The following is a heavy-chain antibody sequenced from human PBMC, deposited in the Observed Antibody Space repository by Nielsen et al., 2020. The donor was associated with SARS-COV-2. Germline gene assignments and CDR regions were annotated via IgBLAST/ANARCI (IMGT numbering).Heavy chain of an antibody. V-gene: IGHV4-39*07. CDR1: GGSISSSSYY. D-gene: IGHD3-3*01. CDR2: IYHSGTI. Sequence: SETLSLTCTVSGGSISSSSYYWGWIRQSPGKGLEWIGSIYHSGTIHYNPSLKSRVTMSVDTSKNQFSLNLSSVTAADTAIYYCARDRITIFGVVITGNWFDPWGQGTLVTVSS. CDR3: ARDRITIFGVVITGNWFDP. J-gene: IGHJ5*02.